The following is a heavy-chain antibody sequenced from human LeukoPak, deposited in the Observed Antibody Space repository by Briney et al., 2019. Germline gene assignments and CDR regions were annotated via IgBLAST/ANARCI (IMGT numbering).Heavy chain of an antibody. CDR3: ARAGDYGQDYFDY. V-gene: IGHV1-2*02. J-gene: IGHJ4*02. CDR2: INPNSGGT. CDR1: GYTFTGYY. Sequence: ASVKVSCKASGYTFTGYYMHWVRQAPGQGLEWMGWINPNSGGTNYAQKFQGRVTMTRDTSISTAYMELSRLRSVDTAVYYCARAGDYGQDYFDYWGQGTLVTVSS. D-gene: IGHD4-17*01.